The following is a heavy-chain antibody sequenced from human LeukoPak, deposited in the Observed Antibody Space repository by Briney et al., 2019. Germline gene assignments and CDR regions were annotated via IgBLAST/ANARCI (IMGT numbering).Heavy chain of an antibody. V-gene: IGHV4-59*01. CDR2: IYYSGST. D-gene: IGHD2-2*01. CDR3: ARGYCSSTSCYAEY. J-gene: IGHJ4*02. Sequence: PSETLSLTCTVSGGSISSYYWSWIRQPPGKGLEWIGYIYYSGSTNYNPSLKSRVTISVDTSKNQFSLKLSSVTAADTAVYYCARGYCSSTSCYAEYWGQGTLVTVSS. CDR1: GGSISSYY.